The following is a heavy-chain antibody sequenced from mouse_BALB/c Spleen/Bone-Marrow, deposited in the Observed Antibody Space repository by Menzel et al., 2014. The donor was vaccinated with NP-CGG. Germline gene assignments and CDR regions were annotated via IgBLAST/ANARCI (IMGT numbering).Heavy chain of an antibody. Sequence: DVKLVGSGGDLVKPGGSLKLSCAASGFTFSSYGMSWVRQTPDKRLEWVATISSGGIYTYYPDSVKGRFTISRDNAKNTLYLQMSSLKSEDTAMYYCTRRAGTDYYAMDYCGQGTSASVSS. D-gene: IGHD4-1*01. CDR2: ISSGGIYT. CDR3: TRRAGTDYYAMDY. CDR1: GFTFSSYG. J-gene: IGHJ4*01. V-gene: IGHV5-6*02.